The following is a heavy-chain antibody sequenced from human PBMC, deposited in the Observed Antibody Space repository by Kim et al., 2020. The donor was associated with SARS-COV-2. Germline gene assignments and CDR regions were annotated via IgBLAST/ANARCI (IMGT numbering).Heavy chain of an antibody. CDR2: IYHSGST. V-gene: IGHV4-4*02. CDR1: GGSISSFIW. CDR3: ARLDARSLIFHL. Sequence: SETLSLTCTVSGGSISSFIWWSWVRQPPGQGLEWIGGIYHSGSTSYNPSLKSRVTMSLDKSKNQFSLRLTSVTAADTAVYSCARLDARSLIFHLWGQGT. J-gene: IGHJ5*02. D-gene: IGHD3-16*02.